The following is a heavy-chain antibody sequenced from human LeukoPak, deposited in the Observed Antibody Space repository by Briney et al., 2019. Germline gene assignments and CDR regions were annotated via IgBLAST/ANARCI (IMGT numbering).Heavy chain of an antibody. CDR2: IYYSGST. J-gene: IGHJ3*02. Sequence: SETLSLTCTVSGGSISSYYWSWIRQPPGKGLEWIGYIYYSGSTNYNPSLKSRVTISVDTSENQFSLKLSSVTAADTAVYYCARDLYDAFDIWGQGTMVTVSS. CDR1: GGSISSYY. V-gene: IGHV4-59*01. CDR3: ARDLYDAFDI.